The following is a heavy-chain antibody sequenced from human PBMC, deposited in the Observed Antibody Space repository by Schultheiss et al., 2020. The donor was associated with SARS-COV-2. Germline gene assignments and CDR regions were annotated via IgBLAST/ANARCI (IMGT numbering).Heavy chain of an antibody. CDR2: ISGSGGST. CDR3: AKDKAGRGFRGAFDY. D-gene: IGHD3-10*01. CDR1: GFTFSSYA. J-gene: IGHJ4*02. V-gene: IGHV3-23*01. Sequence: GGSLRLSCAASGFTFSSYAMSWVRQAPGKGLEWVSAISGSGGSTYYADSVKGRFTISRDNSKNTLYLQMNSLRAEDTAVYYCAKDKAGRGFRGAFDYWGQGTLVTVSS.